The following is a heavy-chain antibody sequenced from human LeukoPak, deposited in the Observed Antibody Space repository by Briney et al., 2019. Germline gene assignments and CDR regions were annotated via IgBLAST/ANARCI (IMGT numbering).Heavy chain of an antibody. CDR2: ISWNSGSI. J-gene: IGHJ4*02. CDR3: AKDTPHSSGWHPFDY. Sequence: GGSLRLSCAASGFTFDDYAMPWVRQAPGKGLEWVSGISWNSGSIGYADSVKGRFTISRDNAKNSLYLQMNSLRAEDTALYYCAKDTPHSSGWHPFDYWGQGTLVTVSS. V-gene: IGHV3-9*01. D-gene: IGHD6-19*01. CDR1: GFTFDDYA.